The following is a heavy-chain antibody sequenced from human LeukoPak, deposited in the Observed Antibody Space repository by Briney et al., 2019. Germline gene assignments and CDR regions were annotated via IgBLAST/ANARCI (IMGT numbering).Heavy chain of an antibody. CDR2: INTNTGGT. J-gene: IGHJ4*02. D-gene: IGHD3-9*01. CDR3: ARLSDILTGQNPFDY. CDR1: GYTFIGYY. V-gene: IGHV1-2*02. Sequence: GASVKVSCKASGYTFIGYYMYWVRQAPGQGLEWMGWINTNTGGTNYAQKFQGRVTMTRDTSISTAYMELSRLRSDDTAVYYCARLSDILTGQNPFDYWGQGTLVTVSS.